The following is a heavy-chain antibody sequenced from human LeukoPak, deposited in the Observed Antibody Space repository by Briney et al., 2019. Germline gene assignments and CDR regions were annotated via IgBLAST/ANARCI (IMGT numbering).Heavy chain of an antibody. D-gene: IGHD3-9*01. J-gene: IGHJ5*02. CDR3: AREGLRAFSRYFDPNRPVDP. CDR2: INPNSGGT. Sequence: ASVKVSCKASGYTFTGYYMHWVRQAPGQGLEWMGWINPNSGGTNYAQKFQGRVTMTRDTSISTAYMELSRLRSDDTAVYYCAREGLRAFSRYFDPNRPVDPWGQGTLVTVSS. V-gene: IGHV1-2*02. CDR1: GYTFTGYY.